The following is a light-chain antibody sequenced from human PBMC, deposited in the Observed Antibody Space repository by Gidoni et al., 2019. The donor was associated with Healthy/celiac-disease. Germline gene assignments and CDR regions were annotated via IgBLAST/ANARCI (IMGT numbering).Light chain of an antibody. CDR2: DAS. J-gene: IGKJ1*01. CDR1: QRVSSY. V-gene: IGKV3-11*01. CDR3: QQRSNWPRTWT. Sequence: EIVLTQSPATLSLSPGERATLSCRASQRVSSYLAWYQPKPGQAPRLLIYDASNRATGIPARFSGSGSGTDVTLTISSLEPEDFAVYYCQQRSNWPRTWTFGQXTKVEIK.